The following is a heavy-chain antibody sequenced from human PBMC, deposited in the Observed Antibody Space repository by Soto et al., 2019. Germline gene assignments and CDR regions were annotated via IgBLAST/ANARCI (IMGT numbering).Heavy chain of an antibody. V-gene: IGHV4-59*01. J-gene: IGHJ5*02. CDR3: ARSYSSYVLAWFDP. CDR1: GGSISSYY. CDR2: IYYSGST. Sequence: SETLSLTCTVSGGSISSYYWSWIRQPPGKGLEWIGYIYYSGSTNYNPSLKSRVTISVDTSKNQFSLKLSSVTAADTAVYYCARSYSSYVLAWFDPCGQGTLVTVSS. D-gene: IGHD6-6*01.